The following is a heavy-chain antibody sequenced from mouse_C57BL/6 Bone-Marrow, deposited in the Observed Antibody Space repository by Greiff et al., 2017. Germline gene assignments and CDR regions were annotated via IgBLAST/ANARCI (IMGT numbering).Heavy chain of an antibody. CDR2: INPNNGGT. CDR3: GLLWHDYAMDY. D-gene: IGHD2-1*01. V-gene: IGHV1-26*01. J-gene: IGHJ4*01. Sequence: VQLQQSGPELVKPGASVKISCKASGYTFTDYYMNWVKQSHGKSLEWIGDINPNNGGTSYNQKFKGKATLTVDKYSSTAEMVLRRLTSEDSAVYYCGLLWHDYAMDYWGQGTSVTVSS. CDR1: GYTFTDYY.